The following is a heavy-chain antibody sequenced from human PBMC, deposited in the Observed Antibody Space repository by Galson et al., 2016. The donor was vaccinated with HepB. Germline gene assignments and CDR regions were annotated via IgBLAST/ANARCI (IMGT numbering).Heavy chain of an antibody. CDR2: IYSAGSA. J-gene: IGHJ4*02. D-gene: IGHD4-17*01. CDR1: GYTVSSRY. Sequence: SLRLSCAASGYTVSSRYMSWVRQAPGKGLEWVSAIYSAGSAYYADSVKGRFTISRDEFENTLYLQMNSLRADVTALYYCARGHDYGDYLATWGQGSLVIVSS. CDR3: ARGHDYGDYLAT. V-gene: IGHV3-53*01.